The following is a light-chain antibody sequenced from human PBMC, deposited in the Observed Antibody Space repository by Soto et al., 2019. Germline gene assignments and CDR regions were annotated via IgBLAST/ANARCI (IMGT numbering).Light chain of an antibody. V-gene: IGLV2-14*01. J-gene: IGLJ1*01. Sequence: QSVLTQPASVSGSPGQSITISCTGTSSDVGGYDFVSWYQQHPGQAPKLMIYEVTNRPSGVSNRFSGSKSANTASLIISGLQADDEADYYCSSYTRSSTLLYVSGTGTKVTVL. CDR2: EVT. CDR1: SSDVGGYDF. CDR3: SSYTRSSTLLYV.